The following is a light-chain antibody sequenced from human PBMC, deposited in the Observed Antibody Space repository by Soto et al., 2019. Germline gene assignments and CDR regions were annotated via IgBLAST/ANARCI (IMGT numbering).Light chain of an antibody. CDR1: TGAVTSDSY. CDR3: LLYYDGAPV. CDR2: TIS. Sequence: QAVVTQEPSLPVSPGGTVTLTCASSTGAVTSDSYPSWFQQKPGQAPRALIYTISNKHSWTPARFSGSLLGGKAALTLSDVQPEEEAAYFCLLYYDGAPVFGPGTNLTVL. V-gene: IGLV7-43*01. J-gene: IGLJ1*01.